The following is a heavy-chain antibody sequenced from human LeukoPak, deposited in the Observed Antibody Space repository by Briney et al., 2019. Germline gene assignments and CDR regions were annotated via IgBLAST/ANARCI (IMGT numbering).Heavy chain of an antibody. J-gene: IGHJ3*02. V-gene: IGHV4-30-4*08. CDR2: IYYSGST. CDR3: ARDLNDAFDI. CDR1: GGSISSYY. Sequence: SETLSLTCTVSGGSISSYYWSWIRQPPGKGLEWIGYIYYSGSTYYNPSLKSRVTISVDTSKNQFSLKLSSVTAADTAVYYCARDLNDAFDIWGQGTMVTVSS.